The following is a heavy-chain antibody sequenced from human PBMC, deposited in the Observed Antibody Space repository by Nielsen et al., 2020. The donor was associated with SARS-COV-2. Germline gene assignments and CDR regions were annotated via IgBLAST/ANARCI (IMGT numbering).Heavy chain of an antibody. CDR2: IDPSDSYT. J-gene: IGHJ6*02. CDR3: ARHPQDYGMDV. Sequence: GESLKISCKGSGYSFSSYWISWVRQMPGKGLEWMGRIDPSDSYTYYSPSFEGHVTISADKSITTAYLQWSSLEASDTAIYYCARHPQDYGMDVWGQGTTVTVSS. CDR1: GYSFSSYW. V-gene: IGHV5-10-1*01.